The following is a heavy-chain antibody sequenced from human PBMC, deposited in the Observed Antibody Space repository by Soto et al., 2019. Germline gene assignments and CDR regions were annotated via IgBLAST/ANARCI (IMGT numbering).Heavy chain of an antibody. J-gene: IGHJ5*02. CDR1: GGSVSGYF. CDR2: INHSGTT. CDR3: ARITYGSGKYWFDP. Sequence: SETLSLTCAVYGGSVSGYFWSWIRQPPGKGLEWIGEINHSGTTSYSPSLDSRVTTSVDTSKNQFYMELSSLRSEDTAVYYCARITYGSGKYWFDPWGQGTLVTVSS. V-gene: IGHV4-34*10. D-gene: IGHD3-10*01.